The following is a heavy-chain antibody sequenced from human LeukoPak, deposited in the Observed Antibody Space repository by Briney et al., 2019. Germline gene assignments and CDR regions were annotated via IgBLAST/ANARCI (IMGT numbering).Heavy chain of an antibody. CDR2: IYYSGST. V-gene: IGHV4-59*08. Sequence: SETLSLTCTVSGGSINSYYWSWIRQPPGKGLEWIGYIYYSGSTNYNPSLKSRVTISVDTSKNQFSLKLSSVTDADTAVYYCARQWELRGWFDPWGQGTLVTVSS. D-gene: IGHD1-26*01. CDR3: ARQWELRGWFDP. J-gene: IGHJ5*02. CDR1: GGSINSYY.